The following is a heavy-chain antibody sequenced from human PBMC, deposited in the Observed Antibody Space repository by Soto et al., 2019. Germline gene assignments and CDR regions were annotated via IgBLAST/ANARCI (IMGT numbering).Heavy chain of an antibody. CDR3: LRGGRGYTKDDTLDI. CDR1: DSTFSSYS. J-gene: IGHJ3*02. V-gene: IGHV3-21*01. D-gene: IGHD2-2*02. Sequence: EVQLVESGGGLVKPGESLRLSCVASDSTFSSYSTIWVRQAPGRGLEWVSSISSRSSVIFHGDSLKGRFTISRDNAKNSLYLQMNSLRAEDTAVYYCLRGGRGYTKDDTLDIWGQGTMVTVSS. CDR2: ISSRSSVI.